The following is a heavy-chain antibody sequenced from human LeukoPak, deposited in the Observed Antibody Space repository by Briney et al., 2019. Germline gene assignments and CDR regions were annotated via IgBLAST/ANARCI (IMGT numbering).Heavy chain of an antibody. CDR3: ARHATLWFGELSHPYFDY. Sequence: SETLSLTCTVSGGSISSYYWSWIRQPPGKGLEWIGYIYDSVFTKYNPSLKSRVTISVDTSKSQFSLRLSSVTAADTAVYYCARHATLWFGELSHPYFDYWGQGTLVTVSS. V-gene: IGHV4-59*08. CDR1: GGSISSYY. J-gene: IGHJ4*02. CDR2: IYDSVFT. D-gene: IGHD3-10*01.